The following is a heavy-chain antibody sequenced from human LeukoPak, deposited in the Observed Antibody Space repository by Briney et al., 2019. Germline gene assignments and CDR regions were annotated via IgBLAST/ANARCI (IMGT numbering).Heavy chain of an antibody. CDR1: GYSISSGGYY. V-gene: IGHV4-30-2*01. D-gene: IGHD3-22*01. CDR2: IYHSGST. Sequence: SETLSLTCTVSGYSISSGGYYWSWIRQPPGKGLEWIGYIYHSGSTYYNPSLKSRVTISVDRSKNQFSLKLSSVTAADTAVYYCARDGSYYDSSGYFDAFDIWGQGTMVTVSS. CDR3: ARDGSYYDSSGYFDAFDI. J-gene: IGHJ3*02.